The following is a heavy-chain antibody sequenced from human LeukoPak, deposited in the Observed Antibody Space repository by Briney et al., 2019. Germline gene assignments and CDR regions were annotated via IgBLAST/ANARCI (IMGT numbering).Heavy chain of an antibody. J-gene: IGHJ4*02. D-gene: IGHD5-24*01. CDR3: AKSDCASDGCKLLNC. CDR2: ISGSGDAT. Sequence: GGSLRLSCAASGFTFSNYWMSWVRQAPGKGLEWVSSISGSGDATKYADSVMGRFTISRDNSKNTLSLQMNSLRAEDTAVYYCAKSDCASDGCKLLNCWGQGTLVTASS. V-gene: IGHV3-23*01. CDR1: GFTFSNYW.